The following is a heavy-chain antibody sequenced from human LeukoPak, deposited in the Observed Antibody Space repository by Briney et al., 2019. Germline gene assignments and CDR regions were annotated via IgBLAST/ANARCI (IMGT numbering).Heavy chain of an antibody. J-gene: IGHJ4*02. CDR1: GFTFDDYA. V-gene: IGHV3-9*01. CDR2: ISWNSGSI. Sequence: GGSLRLSCAASGFTFDDYAMHWVRQAPGTGLQWVSGISWNSGSIGYGDSVKGRFTISRDNAKNSLYLQMDSLRAEDTALYYCAKDIGSSYPGFRFDYWGQGTLVTVSS. CDR3: AKDIGSSYPGFRFDY. D-gene: IGHD3-22*01.